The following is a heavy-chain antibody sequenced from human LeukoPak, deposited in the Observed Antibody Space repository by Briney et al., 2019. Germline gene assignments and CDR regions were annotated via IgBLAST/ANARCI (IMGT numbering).Heavy chain of an antibody. CDR3: AHLNFYNDGGYSRAFDY. CDR2: IYWDDEK. CDR1: GFSLTTYGVG. J-gene: IGHJ4*02. D-gene: IGHD2-15*01. Sequence: ESGPTLVKPTQTLTLTCTFSGFSLTTYGVGVGWIRQPPGMALEGLALIYWDDEKRYRPSLRTRLTITKDTSKSQVVLTLTNMDPVDTATYYCAHLNFYNDGGYSRAFDYWGQGTLVTVSS. V-gene: IGHV2-5*02.